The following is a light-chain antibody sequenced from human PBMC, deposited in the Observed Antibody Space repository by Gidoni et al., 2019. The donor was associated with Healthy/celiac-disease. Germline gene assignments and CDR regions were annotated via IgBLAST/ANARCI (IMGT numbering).Light chain of an antibody. CDR3: QQSYSTPPT. Sequence: IPRTQSPSPLSASVGDRVTITCRASQSISSYLNWYQQKPGKAPKLLIYAASSLQSGVPSRFSGSGSGTDFTLTISSLQPEDFATYYCQQSYSTPPTFGQGTRLEIK. J-gene: IGKJ5*01. CDR2: AAS. CDR1: QSISSY. V-gene: IGKV1-39*01.